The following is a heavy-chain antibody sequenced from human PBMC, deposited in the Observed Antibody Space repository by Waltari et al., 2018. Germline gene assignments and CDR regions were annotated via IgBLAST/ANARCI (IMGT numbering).Heavy chain of an antibody. D-gene: IGHD1-26*01. J-gene: IGHJ4*02. CDR1: GFTFSNYW. V-gene: IGHV3-74*01. Sequence: EVQLVESGGGLVQPGGSLRLTCAASGFTFSNYWMHWVRQIPGKGLRWVSRINRDGTNMVYADSVRGRFTISKDNAKNTLYLQMNSLSAEDTAVYYCARDVDWGVGALGYWGQGTPVTVS. CDR3: ARDVDWGVGALGY. CDR2: INRDGTNM.